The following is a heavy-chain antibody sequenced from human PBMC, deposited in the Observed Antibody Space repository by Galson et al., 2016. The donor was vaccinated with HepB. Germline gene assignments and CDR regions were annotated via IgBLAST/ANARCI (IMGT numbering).Heavy chain of an antibody. CDR2: ISGSGDST. Sequence: SLRLSCAASGFIFSTYAMSWVRQAPGKGLEWVSAISGSGDSTYYADSVKGRFTISRDNSKNTLYLQMNSLRGEDTAVYYCAEGRADLTDYYYYGMDVWGHGTTVTVSS. J-gene: IGHJ6*02. CDR3: AEGRADLTDYYYYGMDV. D-gene: IGHD4/OR15-4a*01. CDR1: GFIFSTYA. V-gene: IGHV3-23*01.